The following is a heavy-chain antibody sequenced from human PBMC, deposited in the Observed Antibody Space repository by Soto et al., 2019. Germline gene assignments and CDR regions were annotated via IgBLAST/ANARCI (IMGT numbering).Heavy chain of an antibody. V-gene: IGHV4-59*01. CDR1: GGSISSYY. CDR2: IYYSGST. J-gene: IGHJ4*02. D-gene: IGHD4-17*01. CDR3: ARYYYGDHFAYRYFDY. Sequence: SETLSLTCTVSGGSISSYYWSWIRQPPGKGLEWIGYIYYSGSTNYNPSLKSRVTISVDTSKNQFSLKLSSVTAADTAVYYCARYYYGDHFAYRYFDYWGQGTLVTVSS.